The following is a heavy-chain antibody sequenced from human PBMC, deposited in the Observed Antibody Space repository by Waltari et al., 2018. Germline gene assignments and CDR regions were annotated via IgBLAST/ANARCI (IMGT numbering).Heavy chain of an antibody. CDR3: ATASYDFWSGYFFQH. V-gene: IGHV3-23*01. CDR1: GFTFSSYA. CDR2: ISGSGGST. Sequence: EVQLLESGGGLVQPGGSLGLSCAASGFTFSSYAMSWVRQAPGKGLEWVSAISGSGGSTYYADSVKGRFTISRDNSKNTLYLQMNSLRAEDTAVYYCATASYDFWSGYFFQHWGQGTLVTVSS. D-gene: IGHD3-3*01. J-gene: IGHJ1*01.